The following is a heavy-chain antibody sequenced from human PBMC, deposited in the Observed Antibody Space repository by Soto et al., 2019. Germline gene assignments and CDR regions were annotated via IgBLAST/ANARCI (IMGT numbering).Heavy chain of an antibody. V-gene: IGHV3-74*01. J-gene: IGHJ4*02. D-gene: IGHD5-18*01. CDR2: INSDGSST. CDR3: AREDGQSYVYTSTWDY. CDR1: GFTFSSYW. Sequence: PGGSLRLSCAASGFTFSSYWMHWVRQAPGKGLVWVSRINSDGSSTSYADSVKGRFTISRDNAKNTLYLQMNSLRAEDTAVYYCAREDGQSYVYTSTWDYWGQGTLVTAPQ.